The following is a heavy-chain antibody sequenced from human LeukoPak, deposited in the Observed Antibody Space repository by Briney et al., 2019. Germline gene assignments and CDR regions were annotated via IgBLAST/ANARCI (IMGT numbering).Heavy chain of an antibody. Sequence: KPGGSLRLSCAASGFTFSDYYMSWIRQDPGEGLEGVSYISSSSYTNYAVSVKGRFTISRDNAKNSLYLQMNSLRAEDTAVYYCARGDIVATIKGYAFDIWGQGTMVTVSS. CDR3: ARGDIVATIKGYAFDI. J-gene: IGHJ3*02. D-gene: IGHD5-12*01. CDR1: GFTFSDYY. CDR2: ISSSSYT. V-gene: IGHV3-11*06.